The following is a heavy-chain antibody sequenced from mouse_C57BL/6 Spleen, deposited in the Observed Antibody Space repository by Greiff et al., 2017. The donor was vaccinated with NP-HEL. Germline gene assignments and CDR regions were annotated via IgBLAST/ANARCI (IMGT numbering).Heavy chain of an antibody. Sequence: EVKLVESGEGLVKPGGSLKLSCAASGFTFSSYAMSWVRQTPEKRLEWVAYISSGGDYIYYADTVKGRFTISRDNARNTLYLQMSSLKSEDTAMYTCTREVDYYGSSYFFYAMDYWGQGTSVPVSS. CDR1: GFTFSSYA. CDR2: ISSGGDYI. CDR3: TREVDYYGSSYFFYAMDY. V-gene: IGHV5-9-1*02. J-gene: IGHJ4*01. D-gene: IGHD1-1*01.